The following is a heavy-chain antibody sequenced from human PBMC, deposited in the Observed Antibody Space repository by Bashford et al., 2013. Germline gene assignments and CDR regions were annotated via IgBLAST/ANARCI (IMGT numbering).Heavy chain of an antibody. V-gene: IGHV4-59*01. D-gene: IGHD3-3*01. J-gene: IGHJ3*02. CDR3: ARDYDFWSGYYVNAFDT. Sequence: SETLSLTCTVSGDSIISYYWSWIRQPXEGTGVDWVHLLHGYTNYNPSLESRVTISVDTSKNQFSLRLSSVTTADTAIYYCARDYDFWSGYYVNAFDTWGQGALVTVSS. CDR2: LLHGYT. CDR1: GDSIISYY.